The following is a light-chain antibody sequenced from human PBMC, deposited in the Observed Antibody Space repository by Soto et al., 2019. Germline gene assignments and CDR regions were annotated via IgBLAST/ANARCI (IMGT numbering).Light chain of an antibody. CDR1: QSVSSY. J-gene: IGKJ2*03. Sequence: EIVLTQSPATLSLSPGERATLSCRASQSVSSYLAWYQQKPGQAPRLLIYDASNRATGIPARFSGSGSGTDFTLTVSSLEPEDFAVYYCQQRSNWPPYGFGQGTKLEMK. CDR3: QQRSNWPPYG. V-gene: IGKV3-11*01. CDR2: DAS.